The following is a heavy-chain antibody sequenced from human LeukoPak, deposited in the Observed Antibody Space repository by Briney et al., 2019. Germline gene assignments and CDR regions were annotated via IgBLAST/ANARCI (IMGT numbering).Heavy chain of an antibody. CDR3: ARELLGYCSGGSCSGGY. J-gene: IGHJ4*02. CDR2: ISSSSSYI. D-gene: IGHD2-15*01. CDR1: GFTFSSYS. Sequence: GGSLRLSCAASGFTFSSYSMNWVRQAPGKGLEWVSSISSSSSYIYYADPVKGRFTISRDNAKNSLYLQMNSLRAEDTAVYYCARELLGYCSGGSCSGGYWGQGTLVTVSS. V-gene: IGHV3-21*01.